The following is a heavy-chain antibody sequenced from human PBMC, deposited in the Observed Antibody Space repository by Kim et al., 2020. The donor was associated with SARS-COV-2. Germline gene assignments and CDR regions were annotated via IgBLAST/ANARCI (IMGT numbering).Heavy chain of an antibody. CDR2: LSGDGDST. V-gene: IGHV3-23*01. D-gene: IGHD3-22*01. Sequence: GGSLRLSCAASGFTFGSYAMTWVRQAPGKGLEWVSTLSGDGDSTYFADSVKGRFTISRDNSKNTVYLQMNSLGAEDTAQYYCATEGGHFDSSGYFDHWG. CDR1: GFTFGSYA. J-gene: IGHJ4*01. CDR3: ATEGGHFDSSGYFDH.